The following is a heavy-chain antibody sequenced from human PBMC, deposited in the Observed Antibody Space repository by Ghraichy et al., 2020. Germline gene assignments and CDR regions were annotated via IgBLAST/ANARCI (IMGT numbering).Heavy chain of an antibody. Sequence: GGSLRLSCAASGFTFSSYAMSWVRQAPGKGLEWVSAISGSGGSTYYADSVKGRFTISRDNSKNTLYLQMNSLRAEDTAVYYCAKVGGGTFALDYGSGSYPFDYWGQGTLVTFSS. CDR2: ISGSGGST. V-gene: IGHV3-23*01. CDR1: GFTFSSYA. CDR3: AKVGGGTFALDYGSGSYPFDY. D-gene: IGHD3-10*01. J-gene: IGHJ4*02.